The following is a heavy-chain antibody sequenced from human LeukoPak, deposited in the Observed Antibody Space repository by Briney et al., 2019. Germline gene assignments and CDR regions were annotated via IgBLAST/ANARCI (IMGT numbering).Heavy chain of an antibody. CDR2: INPNSGGT. CDR1: GYTFTGYY. CDR3: AREEVVVTAMSAFDI. J-gene: IGHJ3*02. V-gene: IGHV1-2*02. D-gene: IGHD2-21*02. Sequence: GASVKVSCKASGYTFTGYYMHRVRQAPGQGLEWMGWINPNSGGTNYAQKFQGRVTMTRDTSISTAYMELSRLRSDDTAVYYCAREEVVVTAMSAFDIWGQGTMVTVSS.